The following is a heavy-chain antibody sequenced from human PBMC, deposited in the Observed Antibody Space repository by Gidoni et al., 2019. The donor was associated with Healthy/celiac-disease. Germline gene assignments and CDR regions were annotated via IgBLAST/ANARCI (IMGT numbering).Heavy chain of an antibody. CDR1: GGTFRGYY. V-gene: IGHV4-34*01. D-gene: IGHD3-10*01. CDR2: INHSGST. J-gene: IGHJ5*02. Sequence: QVQLQQWGAGLLKPSETLSLTRAVHGGTFRGYYWSWIRQTPGKGLGWIGAINHSGSTNYNPSLKSRVTISVDTSKNQFSLELSSVTAADTAVYYCARGRLWFGESNWFDPWGQGTLVTVSS. CDR3: ARGRLWFGESNWFDP.